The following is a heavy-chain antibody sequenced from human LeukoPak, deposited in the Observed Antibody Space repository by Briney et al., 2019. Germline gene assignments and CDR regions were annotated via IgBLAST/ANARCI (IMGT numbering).Heavy chain of an antibody. CDR2: ISAYNGNT. CDR3: ARIPSYDSSSNWFDP. CDR1: GGTFSSYA. D-gene: IGHD3-22*01. Sequence: ASVKVSCKASGGTFSSYAISWVRQAPGQGLEWMGWISAYNGNTNYAQKLQGRVTMTTDTSTSTAYMELRSLRSDDTAVYYCARIPSYDSSSNWFDPWGQGTLVTVSS. J-gene: IGHJ5*02. V-gene: IGHV1-18*01.